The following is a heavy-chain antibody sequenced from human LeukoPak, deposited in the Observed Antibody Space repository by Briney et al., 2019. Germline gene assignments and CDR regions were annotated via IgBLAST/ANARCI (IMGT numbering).Heavy chain of an antibody. J-gene: IGHJ3*02. CDR1: GGSISSGDSY. V-gene: IGHV4-30-4*01. CDR2: IYYSGST. CDR3: ARDSRNAFDI. Sequence: SQTLSLTCTVSGGSISSGDSYWSWIRQPPGTGLEWIGYIYYSGSTYYNPSLKSRVTISVDTSKNQFSLKLSSVTAADTAVYYCARDSRNAFDIWGQGTMVTVSS.